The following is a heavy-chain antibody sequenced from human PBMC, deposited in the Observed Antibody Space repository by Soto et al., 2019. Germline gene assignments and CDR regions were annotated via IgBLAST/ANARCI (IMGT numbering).Heavy chain of an antibody. CDR1: GYTLTELS. D-gene: IGHD2-21*02. V-gene: IGHV1-24*01. Sequence: ASVKGSCKLSGYTLTELSMHWVRQAPGKGLEWMGGFDPEDGETIYAQKFQGRVTMTEDTSTDTAYMELSSLRSEDTAVYYCATVGGNSPNYFDYWCQGTLVTVSS. J-gene: IGHJ4*02. CDR3: ATVGGNSPNYFDY. CDR2: FDPEDGET.